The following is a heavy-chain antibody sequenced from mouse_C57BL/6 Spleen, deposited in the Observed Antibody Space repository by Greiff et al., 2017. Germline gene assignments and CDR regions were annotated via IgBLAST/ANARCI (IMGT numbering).Heavy chain of an antibody. D-gene: IGHD4-1*01. V-gene: IGHV1-74*01. CDR3: AINWYYYAMDY. CDR1: GYTFTSYW. J-gene: IGHJ4*01. Sequence: QVQLQQPGAELVKPGASVKVSCKASGYTFTSYWMHWVKQRPGQGLEWIGRIHPFDSDTNYNQKFKGKATLTVDKSSSTAYMQLSSLTSEDSAVYYCAINWYYYAMDYWGQGTSVTVSS. CDR2: IHPFDSDT.